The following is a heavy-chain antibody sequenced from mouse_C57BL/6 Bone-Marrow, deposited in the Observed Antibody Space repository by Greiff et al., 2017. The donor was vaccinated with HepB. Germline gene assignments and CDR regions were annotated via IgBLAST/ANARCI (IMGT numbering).Heavy chain of an antibody. CDR3: ARQVTTVVAPLGFDV. J-gene: IGHJ1*03. CDR2: ISNGGGST. D-gene: IGHD1-1*01. Sequence: EVKLVESGGGLVQPGGSLKLSCAASGFTFSDYYMYWVRQTPEKRLEWVAYISNGGGSTYYPDTVKGRFTISRDNAKNTLYLKMSRLKSEDTAMYYCARQVTTVVAPLGFDVWGTGTAITVSS. CDR1: GFTFSDYY. V-gene: IGHV5-12*01.